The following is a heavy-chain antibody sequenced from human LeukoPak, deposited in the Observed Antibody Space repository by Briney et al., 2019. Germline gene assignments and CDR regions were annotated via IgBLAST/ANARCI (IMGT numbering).Heavy chain of an antibody. CDR3: TRDYGGNSGWFDP. J-gene: IGHJ5*02. Sequence: ASVKVSCKASGYTFTNYDINWVRQATGQGLEWMGWMNPNTGNTDYAQKFQGRVTITRNTAISTAYMELSSLRSEDTAVYYCTRDYGGNSGWFDPWGQGTLVTVSS. CDR1: GYTFTNYD. CDR2: MNPNTGNT. V-gene: IGHV1-8*03. D-gene: IGHD4-23*01.